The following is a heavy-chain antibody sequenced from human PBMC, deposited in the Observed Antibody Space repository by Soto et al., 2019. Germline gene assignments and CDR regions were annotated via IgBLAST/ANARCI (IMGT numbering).Heavy chain of an antibody. CDR1: GFTFSSYG. J-gene: IGHJ4*02. CDR3: AKGGYSSSWYGLPADY. Sequence: GESLKISCAASGFTFSSYGMHWVRQAPGKGLEWVAVISYDGSNKYYADSVKGRFTISRDNSKNTLYLQMNSLRAEDTAVYYCAKGGYSSSWYGLPADYWGQGTLVTVSS. CDR2: ISYDGSNK. V-gene: IGHV3-30*18. D-gene: IGHD6-13*01.